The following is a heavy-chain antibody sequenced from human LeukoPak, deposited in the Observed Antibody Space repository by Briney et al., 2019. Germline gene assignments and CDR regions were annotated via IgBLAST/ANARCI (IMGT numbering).Heavy chain of an antibody. J-gene: IGHJ4*02. D-gene: IGHD5-18*01. CDR3: ARDKEYSADY. Sequence: GGSLRLSCAASGFTFSSYAMHWVRQAPGKGLEWVAVISYDGSNKYYADSVKGRFTISRDNSKNTLYLQMSSLRAEDTAVYYCARDKEYSADYWGQGTLVTVSS. V-gene: IGHV3-30-3*01. CDR2: ISYDGSNK. CDR1: GFTFSSYA.